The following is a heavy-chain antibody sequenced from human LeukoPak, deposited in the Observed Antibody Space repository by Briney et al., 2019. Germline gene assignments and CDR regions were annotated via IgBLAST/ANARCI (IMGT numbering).Heavy chain of an antibody. CDR1: GIGFSGHA. J-gene: IGHJ4*02. CDR3: AKEGLQDYYDSSGYLDY. D-gene: IGHD3-22*01. CDR2: ISWNSCSI. V-gene: IGHV3-9*01. Sequence: GGSLRLSCVASGIGFSGHAMHWVRQAPGKGLERVSGISWNSCSIGYADSVKGRFNISRDNSKNSLYLQMNSLRAEDTALYYCAKEGLQDYYDSSGYLDYWGQGTLVTVSS.